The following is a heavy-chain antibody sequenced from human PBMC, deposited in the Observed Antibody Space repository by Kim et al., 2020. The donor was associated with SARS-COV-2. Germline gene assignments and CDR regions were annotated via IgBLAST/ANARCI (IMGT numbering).Heavy chain of an antibody. Sequence: GESLKISCKGSGYSFTSYWIGWVRQMPGKGLEWMGIIYPGDSDTRYSPSFQGQVTISADKSISTAYLQWSSLKASDTAMYYCARVQYRSGGSCYPPDPILPYIDYWGQGTLVTVSS. D-gene: IGHD2-15*01. CDR1: GYSFTSYW. CDR3: ARVQYRSGGSCYPPDPILPYIDY. CDR2: IYPGDSDT. V-gene: IGHV5-51*01. J-gene: IGHJ4*02.